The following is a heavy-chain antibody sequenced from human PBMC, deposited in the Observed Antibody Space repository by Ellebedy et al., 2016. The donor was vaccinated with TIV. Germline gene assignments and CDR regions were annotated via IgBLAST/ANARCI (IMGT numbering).Heavy chain of an antibody. CDR3: ARERAVVAASFDY. V-gene: IGHV3-33*01. D-gene: IGHD2-15*01. CDR2: IWYDGSNK. Sequence: PGGSLRLSCAASGFTFSSYGMHWVRKAPGKGLEWVAVIWYDGSNKYYADSVKGRFTISRDNSKNTLYLQMNSLRAEDTAVYYCARERAVVAASFDYWGQGTLVTVSS. J-gene: IGHJ4*02. CDR1: GFTFSSYG.